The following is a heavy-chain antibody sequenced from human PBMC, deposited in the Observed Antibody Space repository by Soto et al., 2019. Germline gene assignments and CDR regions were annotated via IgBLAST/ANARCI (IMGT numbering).Heavy chain of an antibody. CDR3: ARFTSRLVTYGMDV. D-gene: IGHD2-21*02. Sequence: GESLKISCKGSGYSFTSYWISWVRQMPGKGLEWMGIIYPDDSDTRYSPSFQGQVTIPADKSNSTAYLQWSSLKASDTAMYYCARFTSRLVTYGMDVWGRGTTVTVSS. J-gene: IGHJ6*02. CDR1: GYSFTSYW. CDR2: IYPDDSDT. V-gene: IGHV5-51*01.